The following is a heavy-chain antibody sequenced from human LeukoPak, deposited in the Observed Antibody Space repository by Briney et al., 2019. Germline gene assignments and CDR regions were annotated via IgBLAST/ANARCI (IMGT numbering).Heavy chain of an antibody. CDR3: ARHVGFITMVRGVINNNWFDP. V-gene: IGHV4-59*08. CDR1: GGSISSYY. D-gene: IGHD3-10*01. Sequence: PSETLSLTCTVSGGSISSYYWSWIRQPPGKGLEWIGYIYYSGSTYYNPSLKSRVTISVDTSKKQFSLKLSSVTAADTAVYYCARHVGFITMVRGVINNNWFDPWGQGTLVTVSS. J-gene: IGHJ5*02. CDR2: IYYSGST.